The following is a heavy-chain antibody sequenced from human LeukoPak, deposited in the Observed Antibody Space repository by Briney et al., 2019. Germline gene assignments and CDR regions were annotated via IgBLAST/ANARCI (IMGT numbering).Heavy chain of an antibody. CDR1: GFTFSSYG. V-gene: IGHV3-30*18. J-gene: IGHJ6*02. CDR2: ISYDGSNK. D-gene: IGHD3-22*01. CDR3: AKDGPDYGSSHYGMDV. Sequence: GGSLRLSCAASGFTFSSYGMHWVRQAPGKGLEWVAVISYDGSNKYYADSLKGRFTISRDNSKNTLYLQMNSLRAEDTAVYYCAKDGPDYGSSHYGMDVWGQGTTVTVSS.